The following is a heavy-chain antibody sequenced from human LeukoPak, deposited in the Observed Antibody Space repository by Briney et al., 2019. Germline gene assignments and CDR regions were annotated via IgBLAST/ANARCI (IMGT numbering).Heavy chain of an antibody. V-gene: IGHV4-59*08. CDR2: IYYSGST. J-gene: IGHJ4*02. Sequence: SETLSLTCTVSGGSISSYYWSWIRQPPGKGLEWIGYIYYSGSTNYNPSLKSRVSISVDTSKNQFSLKLSSVTAADTAVYYCARGSWYRPYYFDYWGQGTLVTVSS. CDR3: ARGSWYRPYYFDY. D-gene: IGHD6-13*01. CDR1: GGSISSYY.